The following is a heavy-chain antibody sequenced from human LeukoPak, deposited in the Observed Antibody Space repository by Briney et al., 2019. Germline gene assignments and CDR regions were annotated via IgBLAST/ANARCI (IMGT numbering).Heavy chain of an antibody. J-gene: IGHJ4*02. CDR1: GGTFSSYA. CDR2: IIPIFGTA. CDR3: ARALASFGVVITHFDY. V-gene: IGHV1-69*13. Sequence: SVKVSRKASGGTFSSYAISWVRQAPGQGLEWMGGIIPIFGTANYAQKFQGRVTITADESTSTAYMELSSLRSEDTAVYYCARALASFGVVITHFDYWGQGTLVTVSS. D-gene: IGHD3-3*01.